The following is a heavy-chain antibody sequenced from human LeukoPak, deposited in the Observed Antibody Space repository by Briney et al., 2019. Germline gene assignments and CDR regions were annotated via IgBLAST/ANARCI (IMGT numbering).Heavy chain of an antibody. D-gene: IGHD3-22*01. CDR2: IYKSGST. CDR1: GDSISNYY. CDR3: ARDQYNYDSSGYYYYFDY. V-gene: IGHV4-4*07. Sequence: SETLSLTCTVSGDSISNYYWSWIRHPAGKGLEWIGRIYKSGSTNYNPSLKSRVTMSIDTSKNQMSLKMSSVTAADTAIYYCARDQYNYDSSGYYYYFDYWGQGTLVTVSS. J-gene: IGHJ4*02.